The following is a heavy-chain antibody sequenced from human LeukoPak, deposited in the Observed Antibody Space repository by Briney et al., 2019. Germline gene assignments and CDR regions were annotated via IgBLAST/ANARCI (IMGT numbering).Heavy chain of an antibody. CDR1: GFPFCNYW. D-gene: IGHD3-16*01. J-gene: IGHJ4*02. V-gene: IGHV3-7*01. Sequence: GGSLRLSCGVSGFPFCNYWMTWARQAPGKGLEWVANINQDENEKYYLDSVKGRFTISRDNAETSLFLQMTSLRVEDTAIFYCSRGLYASGRRSLTAHWGPGTLVAVSS. CDR2: INQDENEK. CDR3: SRGLYASGRRSLTAH.